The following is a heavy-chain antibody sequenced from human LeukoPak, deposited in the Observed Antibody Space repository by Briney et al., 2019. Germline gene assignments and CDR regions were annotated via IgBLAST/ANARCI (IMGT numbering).Heavy chain of an antibody. CDR3: AVATRSFLPDYC. V-gene: IGHV3-7*01. CDR1: GFIFRNYW. Sequence: PGGSLRVSCAASGFIFRNYWMSWVRQAPGKGLEWVAIINQDGREKHYVDSVKGRFTISRANAKDSLYLQMNSLRAEDTALYYCAVATRSFLPDYCWGQGTLVTVSS. J-gene: IGHJ4*02. D-gene: IGHD5-12*01. CDR2: INQDGREK.